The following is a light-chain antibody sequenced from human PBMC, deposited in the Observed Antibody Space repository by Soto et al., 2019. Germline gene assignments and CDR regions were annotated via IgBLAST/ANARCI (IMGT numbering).Light chain of an antibody. CDR1: SSDVGGFNY. V-gene: IGLV2-14*01. J-gene: IGLJ1*01. CDR2: DVY. CDR3: SSYTTSSSYV. Sequence: QSALTQPASVSGSPGQSITISFTGTSSDVGGFNYVSWYQQHPGKAPKLLIFDVYRRPSGISNRFSGSKSGNTASLTISGLQAEDEADYYCSSYTTSSSYVFGAGTKLTVL.